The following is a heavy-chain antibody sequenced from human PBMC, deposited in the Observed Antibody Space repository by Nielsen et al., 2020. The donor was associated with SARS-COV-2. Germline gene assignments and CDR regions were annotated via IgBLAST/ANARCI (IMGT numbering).Heavy chain of an antibody. D-gene: IGHD3-3*01. V-gene: IGHV3-74*01. CDR3: AGGADFWTGTQKYYMDV. Sequence: GESLKISCSASGFSLRRDWMSWVRQAPGQGLVWVSRINPSGSGTTYADFVKGRFAVSRDNAENTVVLQMHSLRVEDTAVYFCAGGADFWTGTQKYYMDVWGKGTTVTVSS. CDR2: INPSGSGT. CDR1: GFSLRRDW. J-gene: IGHJ6*03.